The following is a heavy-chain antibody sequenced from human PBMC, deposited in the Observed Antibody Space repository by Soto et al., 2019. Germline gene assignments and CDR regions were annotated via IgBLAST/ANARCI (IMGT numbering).Heavy chain of an antibody. V-gene: IGHV1-18*01. CDR2: ISAYNGNT. CDR3: VVAAQPYYFDY. Sequence: GASVKVSCKASGYAFTSYGISWVRQAPGQGLEWMGWISAYNGNTNYAQKLQGRVTMTTDTSTSTAYMELRSLRSDDTAVYYCVVAAQPYYFDYWGQGTLVTVSS. D-gene: IGHD2-15*01. CDR1: GYAFTSYG. J-gene: IGHJ4*02.